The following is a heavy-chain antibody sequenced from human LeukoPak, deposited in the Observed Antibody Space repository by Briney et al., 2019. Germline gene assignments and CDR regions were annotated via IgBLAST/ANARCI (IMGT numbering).Heavy chain of an antibody. Sequence: PSETLSLTCAVYGGSFSGYYWSWIRQPPGKGLEGIGEINHSGSTNYNPSLKSRVTISVDTSKNQFSLKLSSVTAADTAVYYCASSRVGYSYGPPDYWGQGTLVTVSS. D-gene: IGHD5-18*01. CDR2: INHSGST. CDR1: GGSFSGYY. V-gene: IGHV4-34*01. J-gene: IGHJ4*02. CDR3: ASSRVGYSYGPPDY.